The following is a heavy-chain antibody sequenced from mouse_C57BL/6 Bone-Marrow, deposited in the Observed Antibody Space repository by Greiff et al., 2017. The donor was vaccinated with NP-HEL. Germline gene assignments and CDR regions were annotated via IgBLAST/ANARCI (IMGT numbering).Heavy chain of an antibody. CDR2: INPNNGGT. CDR3: ARGKGKWLFAY. Sequence: VQLQQSGPELVKPGASVKMSCKASGYTFTDYNMHWVKQSHGKSLEWIGYINPNNGGTSYNQKFKGKATLTVNKSSSIAYMELRSLTSEDSAVYYCARGKGKWLFAYWGQGTLVTVSA. V-gene: IGHV1-22*01. CDR1: GYTFTDYN. J-gene: IGHJ3*01. D-gene: IGHD2-1*01.